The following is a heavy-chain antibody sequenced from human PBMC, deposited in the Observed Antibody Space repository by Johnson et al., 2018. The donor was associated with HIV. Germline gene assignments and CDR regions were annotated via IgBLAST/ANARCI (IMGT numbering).Heavy chain of an antibody. D-gene: IGHD5-18*01. CDR3: AREGYSSGHAGAFDL. CDR2: VNPNGGST. V-gene: IGHV3-64*04. CDR1: GFTFSSYA. Sequence: VQLVESGGGLVQPGGSLRLSCAASGFTFSSYAMHWVRQAPGNGLELVGQVNPNGGSTYLIDSGKDRFNISRDNSKNTLSLQLNNLRPDDTAIYYCAREGYSSGHAGAFDLWGQGTVVTVSS. J-gene: IGHJ3*01.